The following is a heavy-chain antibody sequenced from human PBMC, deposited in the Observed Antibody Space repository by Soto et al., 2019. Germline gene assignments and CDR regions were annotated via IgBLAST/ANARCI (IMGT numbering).Heavy chain of an antibody. V-gene: IGHV3-23*01. J-gene: IGHJ4*02. CDR3: AKEDRAVAGYYFDN. D-gene: IGHD6-19*01. CDR1: GFTFSNYA. CDR2: ISGSGSNT. Sequence: LRLSCAASGFTFSNYAMSWVRQAPGKGLEWVSDISGSGSNTYYADSVKGRLTISRDNSKNTLYLQMSSLGAADTAVYYCAKEDRAVAGYYFDNWGQGTLVTVSS.